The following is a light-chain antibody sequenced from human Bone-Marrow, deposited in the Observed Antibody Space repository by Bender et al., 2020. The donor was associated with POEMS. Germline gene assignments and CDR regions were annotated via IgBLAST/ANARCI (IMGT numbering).Light chain of an antibody. V-gene: IGLV1-36*01. J-gene: IGLJ3*02. CDR3: SAWDNSLSGWV. Sequence: QSVVTQPPSLSEAPRKRVTISCSGIRSNIGNHGVNWYQQLPGEAPQLPIFYDDLLPAGLSDRFSASQSCTSASRAISEVQSEDEALYYFSAWDNSLSGWVFGGGTKLTLL. CDR1: RSNIGNHG. CDR2: YDD.